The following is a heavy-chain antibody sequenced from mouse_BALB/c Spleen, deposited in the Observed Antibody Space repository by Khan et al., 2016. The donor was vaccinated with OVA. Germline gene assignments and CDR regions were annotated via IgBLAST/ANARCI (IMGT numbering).Heavy chain of an antibody. Sequence: EVQLQESGPGLVKPSQSLSLTCTVTGYSITSDYAWNWIRQFPGNKLEWMGYISYSGSTNYNPSLKSRISLTRDTSKNQFFLQLSSVTTEDTATYYCARDGSRYNYAMDYWGQGTAVTVSA. J-gene: IGHJ4*01. D-gene: IGHD2-3*01. CDR1: GYSITSDYA. CDR2: ISYSGST. V-gene: IGHV3-2*02. CDR3: ARDGSRYNYAMDY.